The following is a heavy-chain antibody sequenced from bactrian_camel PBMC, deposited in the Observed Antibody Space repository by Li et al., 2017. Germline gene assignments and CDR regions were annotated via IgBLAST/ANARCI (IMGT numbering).Heavy chain of an antibody. CDR3: VVRAFNDCSYSWNELGY. J-gene: IGHJ6*01. CDR1: GFAFGSAA. CDR2: IMSGGDST. Sequence: VKLVESGGGSAQAGGSLRLSCAASGFAFGSAAMAWARQAPGKGLEWVSIIMSGGDSTAYSDSAKGRFIISRDNAKNTLYLQMNSLKPEDTAMYRCVVRAFNDCSYSWNELGYWGQGTQVTVS. V-gene: IGHV3S42*01. D-gene: IGHD1*01.